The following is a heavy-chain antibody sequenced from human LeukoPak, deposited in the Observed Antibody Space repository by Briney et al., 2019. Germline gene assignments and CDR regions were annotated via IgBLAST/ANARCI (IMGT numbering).Heavy chain of an antibody. J-gene: IGHJ5*02. D-gene: IGHD3-10*01. CDR2: MNPISGST. CDR1: GYTLSSYD. V-gene: IGHV1-8*01. Sequence: ASVKVSCKASGYTLSSYDINWVRQAAGQGLEWMGWMNPISGSTGYAQKFQGRVTMTGDTSITTAFMELSSLRSDDTAIYYCARVKRFPTVWFDPWGQGTLVTVSS. CDR3: ARVKRFPTVWFDP.